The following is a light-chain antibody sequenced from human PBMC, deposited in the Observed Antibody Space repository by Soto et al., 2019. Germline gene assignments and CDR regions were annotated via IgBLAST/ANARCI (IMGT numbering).Light chain of an antibody. CDR2: GAS. Sequence: EIVLTQSPGTLSLSPGEKATLSCRASQSISSSYLGWYQQKPGQAPRLLIYGASGRATGIPDRFGGSGSGTDFTLTISRLEPEDFAVYYCQQYGSSPWTSGQGTKVEIK. J-gene: IGKJ1*01. V-gene: IGKV3-20*01. CDR1: QSISSSY. CDR3: QQYGSSPWT.